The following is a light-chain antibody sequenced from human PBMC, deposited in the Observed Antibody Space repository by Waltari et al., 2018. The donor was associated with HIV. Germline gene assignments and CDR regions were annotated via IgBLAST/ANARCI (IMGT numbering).Light chain of an antibody. Sequence: SSELTQDPAVSVALGQTVRITCQGDSLRSYYARWYQQKPGQSPLLVVYGNDKRPSGIPDRFSGSSSGNTASLTITGAQAEDEADYYCNSRDSSGHHLVFATGTTVTVL. CDR2: GND. CDR1: SLRSYY. V-gene: IGLV3-19*01. J-gene: IGLJ1*01. CDR3: NSRDSSGHHLV.